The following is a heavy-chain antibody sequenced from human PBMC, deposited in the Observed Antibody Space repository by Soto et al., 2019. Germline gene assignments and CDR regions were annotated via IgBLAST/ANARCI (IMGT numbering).Heavy chain of an antibody. CDR2: IYYSGST. CDR1: GGSISSSSYY. CDR3: ARLGSDGDFWSGYPVDY. D-gene: IGHD3-3*01. J-gene: IGHJ4*02. Sequence: PSETLSLTCTVSGGSISSSSYYWGWIRQPPGKGLEWIGSIYYSGSTYYNPSLKSRVTISVDTSKNQFSLKLSSVTAADTAVYYCARLGSDGDFWSGYPVDYWGQGTLVTVSS. V-gene: IGHV4-39*01.